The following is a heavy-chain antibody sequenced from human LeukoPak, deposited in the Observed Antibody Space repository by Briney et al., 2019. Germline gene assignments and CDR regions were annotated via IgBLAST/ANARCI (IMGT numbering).Heavy chain of an antibody. V-gene: IGHV1-8*01. CDR2: MNPNSGNT. CDR1: GYTFTSYD. J-gene: IGHJ6*03. D-gene: IGHD3-10*01. CDR3: ARELLWFGELLGSVYYYYYMDV. Sequence: GASVKVSCKASGYTFTSYDINWVRQATGQGLEWMGWMNPNSGNTGYAQKFQGRVTMTRNTSISTAYMELSSLRSEDTAVYYCARELLWFGELLGSVYYYYYMDVWGKGTTVTISS.